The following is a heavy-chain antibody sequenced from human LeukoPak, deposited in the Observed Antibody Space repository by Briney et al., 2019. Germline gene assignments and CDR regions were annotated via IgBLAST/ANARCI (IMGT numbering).Heavy chain of an antibody. V-gene: IGHV1-46*01. J-gene: IGHJ6*02. CDR3: ATERSYYDSSGYSPGYGMDV. CDR1: GYTFTSYY. D-gene: IGHD3-22*01. Sequence: ASVKVSCKASGYTFTSYYMHWVRQAPGQGLEWMGIINPSGGSTSYAQKFQGRVTMTRDTSTSTVYMELSSLRSEDTAVYYCATERSYYDSSGYSPGYGMDVWGQGTTVTVSS. CDR2: INPSGGST.